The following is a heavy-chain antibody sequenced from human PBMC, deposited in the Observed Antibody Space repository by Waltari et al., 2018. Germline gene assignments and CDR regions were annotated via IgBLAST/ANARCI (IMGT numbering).Heavy chain of an antibody. CDR3: AKNKWLREDFDY. CDR2: IYYSGTT. CDR1: GGSIRTSTYY. J-gene: IGHJ4*02. V-gene: IGHV4-39*07. Sequence: QLQLKESGPGLVKPSETLSLTCTVSGGSIRTSTYYWGWIRQPPGKGLEWIGSIYYSGTTYFSPSLKSRVTISVDTSKNQFSLKVTSVTAADTAGYYCAKNKWLREDFDYWGQGTLVTVSS. D-gene: IGHD5-12*01.